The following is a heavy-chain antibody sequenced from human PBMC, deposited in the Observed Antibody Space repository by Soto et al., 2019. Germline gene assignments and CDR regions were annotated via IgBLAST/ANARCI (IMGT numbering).Heavy chain of an antibody. D-gene: IGHD6-13*01. V-gene: IGHV4-31*03. Sequence: SETLSLTCTVSGGSISSGGYYWSWIRQHPGKGLEWIGYIYYSGSTYYNPSLKSRVTISVDTSKNQFSLKLSSVTAADTAVYYCARTMPYIAAVGTNWFDPWGQGTLVTVSS. CDR3: ARTMPYIAAVGTNWFDP. J-gene: IGHJ5*02. CDR1: GGSISSGGYY. CDR2: IYYSGST.